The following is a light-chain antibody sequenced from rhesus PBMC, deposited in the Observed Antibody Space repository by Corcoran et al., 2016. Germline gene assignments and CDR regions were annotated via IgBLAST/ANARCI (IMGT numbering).Light chain of an antibody. CDR2: RTS. CDR1: QDISNY. CDR3: QPHDNFPLT. Sequence: DIQMTQSPSSLSASVGDRVTITCRASQDISNYLAWYQHKPGKAPKLLIYRTSNLETGVPSRFSGSGSGTDFTLTISSLQPEDIATYCCQPHDNFPLTFGGGTKVELK. J-gene: IGKJ4*01. V-gene: IGKV1-69*01.